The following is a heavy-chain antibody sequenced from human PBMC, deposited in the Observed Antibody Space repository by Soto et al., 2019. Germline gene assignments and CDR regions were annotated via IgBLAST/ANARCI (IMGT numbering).Heavy chain of an antibody. Sequence: GGSLRLSCAASGFTFSGSAMHWVRQAPGKGLEWVSAITRTDSTYYADSVKGRFTISRDNSRNTLYLQMNSLGAEDAALYYCAKALVGEVGATDYWGQGTLGTVSS. CDR2: ITRTDST. D-gene: IGHD1-26*01. V-gene: IGHV3-23*01. CDR3: AKALVGEVGATDY. CDR1: GFTFSGSA. J-gene: IGHJ4*02.